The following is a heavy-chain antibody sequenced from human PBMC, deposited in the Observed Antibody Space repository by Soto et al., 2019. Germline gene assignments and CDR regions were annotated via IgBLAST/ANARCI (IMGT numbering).Heavy chain of an antibody. J-gene: IGHJ3*02. CDR1: GGSISSYY. CDR3: AGTNSSGWYGDAFDI. V-gene: IGHV4-59*01. CDR2: IYYSGST. D-gene: IGHD6-19*01. Sequence: SETLSLTCTVSGGSISSYYWSWIRQPPGKGLEWIGYIYYSGSTNYNPSLKSRVTISVDTSKNQFSLKLSSVTAADTAVYYCAGTNSSGWYGDAFDIWGQGTMVTVSS.